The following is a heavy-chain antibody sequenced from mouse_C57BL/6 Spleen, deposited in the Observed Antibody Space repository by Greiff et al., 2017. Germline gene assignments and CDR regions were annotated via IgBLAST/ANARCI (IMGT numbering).Heavy chain of an antibody. J-gene: IGHJ2*01. D-gene: IGHD4-1*01. CDR1: GYAFSSSW. V-gene: IGHV1-82*01. CDR2: IYPGDGDT. Sequence: VQLQQSGPELVKPGASVKISCKASGYAFSSSWMNWVKQRPGKGLEWIGRIYPGDGDTNYNGKFKGKATLTADKSSSTAYMQLSSLTSEDSAVYFCASGGNWDVRYFDDWGQGTTLTVSS. CDR3: ASGGNWDVRYFDD.